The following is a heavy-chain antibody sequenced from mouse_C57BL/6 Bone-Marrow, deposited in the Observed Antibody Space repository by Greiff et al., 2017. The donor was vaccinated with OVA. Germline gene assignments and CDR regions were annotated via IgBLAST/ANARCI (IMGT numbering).Heavy chain of an antibody. V-gene: IGHV5-6*01. CDR3: AREAY. J-gene: IGHJ3*01. Sequence: EVMLVESGGDLVKPGGSLKLSCAASGFTFSSYGMSWVRQTPDKRLEWVATISSGGSYTYYPDSVKGRFTISRDNAKNTLYLQMSSLKSEDTAMYYCAREAYWGQGTLVTVSA. CDR1: GFTFSSYG. CDR2: ISSGGSYT.